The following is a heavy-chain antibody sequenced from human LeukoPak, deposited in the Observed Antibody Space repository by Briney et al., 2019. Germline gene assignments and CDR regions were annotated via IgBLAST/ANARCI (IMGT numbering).Heavy chain of an antibody. V-gene: IGHV1-18*01. D-gene: IGHD3-22*01. CDR3: ARVPHTYRYYYDSSGYFGAFDI. CDR1: GYTFTSYG. Sequence: ASVKVSCKASGYTFTSYGISWVRQAPGQGLEWMGWISAYNGNTNYAQKLQGRVTMTTDTSTSTVYMELRRLKSDDTAVYDCARVPHTYRYYYDSSGYFGAFDIWGQRTMVTVSS. CDR2: ISAYNGNT. J-gene: IGHJ3*02.